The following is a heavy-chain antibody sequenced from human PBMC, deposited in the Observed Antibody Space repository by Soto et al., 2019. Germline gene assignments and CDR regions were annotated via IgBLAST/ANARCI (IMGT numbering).Heavy chain of an antibody. J-gene: IGHJ4*02. CDR1: GGTFSSYA. Sequence: GASVKVSCKASGGTFSSYAISWVRQAPGQGLEWMGGIIPIFGTANYAQKFQGRVTITADKSTSTAYMELSSLRSEDTAVYYCARPHIGADGYNPFDYWGQGTLVTVSS. V-gene: IGHV1-69*06. CDR2: IIPIFGTA. CDR3: ARPHIGADGYNPFDY. D-gene: IGHD5-12*01.